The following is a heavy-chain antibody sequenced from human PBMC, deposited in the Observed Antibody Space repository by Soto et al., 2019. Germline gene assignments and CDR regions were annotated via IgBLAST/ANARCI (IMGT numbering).Heavy chain of an antibody. V-gene: IGHV3-11*01. CDR1: GFTFSVYY. CDR3: ARRRAKFLESPNWFDP. CDR2: INGDGTTI. Sequence: QVQLVESGGGLVKPGGSLRLSCAASGFTFSVYYMNWIRQAPGKGLEWIAYINGDGTTIYYADSVKGRFTISRDNAKNSLYLQMNNLRGEDTAMYYCARRRAKFLESPNWFDPWGQGTLVTVSS. J-gene: IGHJ5*02. D-gene: IGHD3-3*01.